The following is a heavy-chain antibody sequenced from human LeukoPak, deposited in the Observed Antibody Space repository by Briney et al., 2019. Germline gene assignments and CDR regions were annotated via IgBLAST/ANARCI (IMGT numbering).Heavy chain of an antibody. CDR2: ISTSGSSI. J-gene: IGHJ4*02. V-gene: IGHV3-21*06. CDR1: GFTFSSYA. CDR3: ARRAPSHGFDY. Sequence: KTGGSLRLSCAASGFTFSSYAMSWVRQAPGKGLEWVSAISTSGSSIYYADSVKGRFTISRDNAKNSLYLLMNSLRAEDTAVYYCARRAPSHGFDYWGQGTLVTVSS.